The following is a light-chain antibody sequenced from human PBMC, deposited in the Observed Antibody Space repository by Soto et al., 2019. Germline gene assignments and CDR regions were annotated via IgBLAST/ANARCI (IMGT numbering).Light chain of an antibody. CDR2: DVT. Sequence: QSALTQPASVSGSPGQSITISCTGTSSDVGSYNYVSWYQQHPGKAPKLLIYDVTYRPSGISNRFSGSKSGNTASLTLSGLQAEDEADYYCSSYTTSSTVIFGGGTKVTVL. V-gene: IGLV2-14*01. J-gene: IGLJ2*01. CDR1: SSDVGSYNY. CDR3: SSYTTSSTVI.